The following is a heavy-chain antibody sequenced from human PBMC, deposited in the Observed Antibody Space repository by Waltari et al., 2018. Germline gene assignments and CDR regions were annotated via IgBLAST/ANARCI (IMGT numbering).Heavy chain of an antibody. J-gene: IGHJ6*02. V-gene: IGHV3-30*04. CDR3: ARDYCDRANCHGMDV. CDR1: DFPFSSYA. CDR2: ISYNGRNI. D-gene: IGHD3-22*01. Sequence: QVQLVESGGGVVQPGGSLGLSCAASDFPFSSYAMDWVRQAPGKGLEWVAVISYNGRNIYYVDSVKGRFTISRDNSKKTLYMQMNSLTAEDTAVYYCARDYCDRANCHGMDVWGQGTTVTV.